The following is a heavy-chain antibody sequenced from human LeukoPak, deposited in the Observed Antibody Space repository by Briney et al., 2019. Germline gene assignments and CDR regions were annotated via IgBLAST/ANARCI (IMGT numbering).Heavy chain of an antibody. CDR1: GFTFSDYY. CDR2: ISSSGSTI. D-gene: IGHD1-26*01. CDR3: TRAVGVGATTFDY. V-gene: IGHV3-11*01. J-gene: IGHJ4*02. Sequence: GGSLRLSCAASGFTFSDYYMSWIRQAPGKGLEWVSYISSSGSTIYYADSVKGRFTISRDNAKNSLYLQMNSLRAEDTAVYYCTRAVGVGATTFDYWGRGTLVTVSS.